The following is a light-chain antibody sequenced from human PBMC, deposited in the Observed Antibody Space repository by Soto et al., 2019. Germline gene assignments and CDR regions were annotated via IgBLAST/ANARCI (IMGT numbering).Light chain of an antibody. J-gene: IGLJ1*01. V-gene: IGLV2-18*02. CDR2: NVN. Sequence: QSALIQPPSVSGSPGQSVTISCTGTSSDVGSYDYVSWSQYHPGTVPKPMIYNVNTQSSGVPDRFPGSRSGNPASMTISGLQAEDEADYQCCAYTSSATYAFGTGTKVTVL. CDR3: CAYTSSATYA. CDR1: SSDVGSYDY.